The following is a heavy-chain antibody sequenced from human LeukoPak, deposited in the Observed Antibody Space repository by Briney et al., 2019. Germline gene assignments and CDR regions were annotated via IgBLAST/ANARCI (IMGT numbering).Heavy chain of an antibody. D-gene: IGHD3-9*01. J-gene: IGHJ4*02. CDR2: ISWNSGSI. Sequence: GGSLRLSCAASGFTFDDYAMHWVRQAPGKGLEWVSGISWNSGSIGYADSVKGRFTISRDNAKNSLYLQMNSLRAADTALYYCAKDISYDILTGYPDYWGQGTLVTVSS. CDR3: AKDISYDILTGYPDY. CDR1: GFTFDDYA. V-gene: IGHV3-9*01.